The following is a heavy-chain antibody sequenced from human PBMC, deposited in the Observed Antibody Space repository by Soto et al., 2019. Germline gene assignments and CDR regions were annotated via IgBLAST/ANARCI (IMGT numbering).Heavy chain of an antibody. D-gene: IGHD2-15*01. CDR1: GGTFSTNP. J-gene: IGHJ4*02. Sequence: QVQLVQSGAEVKKPGSSVKVSCKAPGGTFSTNPITWVRQAPGQGLEGMGGTGSGTGPGNHAQKFKGRLTITVDKPTSTVYLELSSLSAEDTAVYYCARRGSGGFCRYFDSWGQGTLVTVSS. CDR2: TGSGTGPG. CDR3: ARRGSGGFCRYFDS. V-gene: IGHV1-69*06.